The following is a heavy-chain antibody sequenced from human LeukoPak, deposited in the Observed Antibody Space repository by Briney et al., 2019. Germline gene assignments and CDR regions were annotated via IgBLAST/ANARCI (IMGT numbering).Heavy chain of an antibody. V-gene: IGHV1-18*01. D-gene: IGHD7-27*01. CDR3: ARGTGDGLDY. CDR1: GYTFTSYG. J-gene: IGHJ4*02. Sequence: ASVKVSCKVSGYTFTSYGITWVRQAPGQGLEWMGWISTYNGDTKYAQKFQGSVTMTTDTSTSTVYVDLRSLRPDDTAVYYCARGTGDGLDYWAREPWSPSPQ. CDR2: ISTYNGDT.